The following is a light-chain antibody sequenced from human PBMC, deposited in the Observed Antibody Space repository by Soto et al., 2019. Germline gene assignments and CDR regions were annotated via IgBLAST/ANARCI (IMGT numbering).Light chain of an antibody. CDR2: EVS. V-gene: IGLV2-8*01. Sequence: SVLTQPPSASGSPGQSVTISCTGTSSDVGGYNYVSWYQQYPGKAPKLMIYEVSKRPSGVPDRFSGSKSGNTASLTVSGLQAEDEADYYCCSSVGSNYVFGTGTKSPS. J-gene: IGLJ1*01. CDR1: SSDVGGYNY. CDR3: CSSVGSNYV.